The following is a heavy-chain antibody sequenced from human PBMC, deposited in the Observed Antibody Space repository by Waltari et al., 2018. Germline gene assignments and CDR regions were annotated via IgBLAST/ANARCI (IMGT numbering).Heavy chain of an antibody. D-gene: IGHD6-13*01. CDR1: GGSISSHY. CDR3: ARDLSSSWYSAFDI. J-gene: IGHJ3*02. Sequence: QVQLQESGPGLVKPSETLSLTCTVSGGSISSHYWSWIRQPPGKGLEWIGYIYYSGSTNYNPSLKSRVTISVDTSKNQFSLKLSSVTAADTAVYYCARDLSSSWYSAFDIWGQGTMVTVSS. V-gene: IGHV4-59*11. CDR2: IYYSGST.